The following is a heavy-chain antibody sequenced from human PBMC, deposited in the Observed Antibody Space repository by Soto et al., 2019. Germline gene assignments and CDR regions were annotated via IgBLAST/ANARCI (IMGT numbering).Heavy chain of an antibody. D-gene: IGHD2-15*01. J-gene: IGHJ2*01. CDR2: ISYDGSNK. Sequence: QVQLVESGGGVVQPGRSLRLSCAASGFTFSSYAMHWVRQAPGKGLEWVAVISYDGSNKYYADSVKGRFTISKDNSKNTQYLQMNSLRPEHTAVYYCEIDSPQTNVVVVVGATQPDWYFDLWGRGTLVSVSS. CDR3: EIDSPQTNVVVVVGATQPDWYFDL. CDR1: GFTFSSYA. V-gene: IGHV3-30-3*01.